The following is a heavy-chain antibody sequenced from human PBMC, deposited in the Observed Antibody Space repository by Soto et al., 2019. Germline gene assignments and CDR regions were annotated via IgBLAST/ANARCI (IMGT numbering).Heavy chain of an antibody. CDR1: GYTFTGYY. CDR3: ARGSVASAAKPSGMDV. CDR2: IRPDTGNT. J-gene: IGHJ6*02. V-gene: IGHV1-2*02. Sequence: GASVKVSCKASGYTFTGYYMHWVRQAPGQELEWMVWIRPDTGNTDFARKFQGRFTMTRDTSISTAYLELSSLRSDDTAVYYCARGSVASAAKPSGMDVWGQGTTVTVSS. D-gene: IGHD6-13*01.